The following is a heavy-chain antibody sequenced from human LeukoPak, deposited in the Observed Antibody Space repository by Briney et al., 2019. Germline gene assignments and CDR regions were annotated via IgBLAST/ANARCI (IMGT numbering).Heavy chain of an antibody. V-gene: IGHV3-23*01. CDR2: ISGSGDTT. CDR1: GFTFSSYA. CDR3: APDLRGSAWSLDD. J-gene: IGHJ4*02. D-gene: IGHD6-13*01. Sequence: GGSLRLSCAASGFTFSSYAMNWVRQAPGKGLEWVSAISGSGDTTYYADATKGRFTISRDNSKNTLYLQMNSLRAEDTAVYYCAPDLRGSAWSLDDWGQGTLVTVSS.